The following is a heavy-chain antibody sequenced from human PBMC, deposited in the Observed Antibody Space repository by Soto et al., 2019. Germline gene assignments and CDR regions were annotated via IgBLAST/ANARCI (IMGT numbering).Heavy chain of an antibody. Sequence: SETLSLTCTVSGDSISGGASFWSWIRQPPGKGLEWIANVYYSGSSYYNPSLKSRLTISVDTTKNQFSLQLKSMTAADTAVYYYAKLSCTGSTSYFPDWFDPWGQGTLVTVSS. CDR1: GDSISGGASF. CDR3: AKLSCTGSTSYFPDWFDP. D-gene: IGHD2-8*02. V-gene: IGHV4-31*03. CDR2: VYYSGSS. J-gene: IGHJ5*02.